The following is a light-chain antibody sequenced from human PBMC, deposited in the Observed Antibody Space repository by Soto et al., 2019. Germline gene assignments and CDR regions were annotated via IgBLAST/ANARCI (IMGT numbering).Light chain of an antibody. CDR2: KAS. CDR1: QSISSW. CDR3: QQYNNYPRT. V-gene: IGKV1-5*03. J-gene: IGKJ1*01. Sequence: DIQMTQSPSTLSASVGDRVTITCRASQSISSWLAWYQQKPGKAPKALIYKASNLESGVPSRFSGSGSGTEFTLTISSLQPDDFGTYYCQQYNNYPRTFGQGTKVEV.